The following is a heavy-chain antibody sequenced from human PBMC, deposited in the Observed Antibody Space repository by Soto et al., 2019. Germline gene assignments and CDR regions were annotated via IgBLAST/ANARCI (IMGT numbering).Heavy chain of an antibody. V-gene: IGHV3-30*18. Sequence: GGSLRLSCAASGLTFSNYGMHWVRQAPGKGLEWVAVISYDGSNKYYADSVKGRFTISRDNSKNTLYLQMNRLRAEDTAVYYCAKAPNFDWLSHFDHWGQGTLVTVSS. CDR3: AKAPNFDWLSHFDH. CDR2: ISYDGSNK. D-gene: IGHD3-9*01. CDR1: GLTFSNYG. J-gene: IGHJ4*02.